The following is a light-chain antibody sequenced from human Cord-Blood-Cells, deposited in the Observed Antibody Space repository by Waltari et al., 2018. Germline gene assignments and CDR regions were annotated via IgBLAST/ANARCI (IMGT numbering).Light chain of an antibody. CDR3: QQYNSYSYT. CDR2: KAS. Sequence: DIQMTQSPSTLSASVGDRVTITCRASQSISSWLAWYQQKPGKAPKHLIYKASSLESGVPSRFSGSGSGTEFTLTISSLQPDDFATYYGQQYNSYSYTFGQGTKLEIK. CDR1: QSISSW. V-gene: IGKV1-5*03. J-gene: IGKJ2*01.